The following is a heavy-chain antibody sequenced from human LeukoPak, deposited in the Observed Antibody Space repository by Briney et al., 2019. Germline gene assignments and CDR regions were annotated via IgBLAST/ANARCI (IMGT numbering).Heavy chain of an antibody. CDR3: AADHDYSLSYDSYGPLDA. CDR2: ISSSSSTI. V-gene: IGHV3-48*01. J-gene: IGHJ5*02. Sequence: TGGSLRLSCAASGFTFSSYSMNWVRQAPGKGLEWVSYISSSSSTIYYADSVKGRFTISRDNAKNSLYLQMNSLRSEDTAVYYCAADHDYSLSYDSYGPLDAWGQGTPVTVSS. D-gene: IGHD4-11*01. CDR1: GFTFSSYS.